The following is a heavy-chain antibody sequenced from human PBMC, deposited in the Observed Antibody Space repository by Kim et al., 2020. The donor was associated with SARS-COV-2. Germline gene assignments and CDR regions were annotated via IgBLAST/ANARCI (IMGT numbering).Heavy chain of an antibody. D-gene: IGHD2-21*02. CDR2: IYYSGST. V-gene: IGHV4-39*01. CDR1: GGSISSSSYY. CDR3: ARRPEPRVVTAIPYDDL. Sequence: SETLSLTCTVSGGSISSSSYYWGWIRQPPGKGLEWIGSIYYSGSTYYNPSLKSRVTISVDTSKNQFSLKLSSVTAADTAVYYCARRPEPRVVTAIPYDDLWGRDTLVTVSS. J-gene: IGHJ2*01.